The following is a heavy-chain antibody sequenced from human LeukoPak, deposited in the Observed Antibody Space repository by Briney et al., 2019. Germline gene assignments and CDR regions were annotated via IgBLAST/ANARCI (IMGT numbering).Heavy chain of an antibody. CDR3: ARDRGAYSSSPRYFDL. J-gene: IGHJ2*01. CDR2: IIPIFGTA. Sequence: ASVKVSCKASGGTFSSYAISWVRQAPGQGLEWMGRIIPIFGTANYAQKFQGRVTITTDESTRTAYLELSSLRSEDTAVYYCARDRGAYSSSPRYFDLWGRGTLVTVSS. V-gene: IGHV1-69*05. CDR1: GGTFSSYA. D-gene: IGHD6-6*01.